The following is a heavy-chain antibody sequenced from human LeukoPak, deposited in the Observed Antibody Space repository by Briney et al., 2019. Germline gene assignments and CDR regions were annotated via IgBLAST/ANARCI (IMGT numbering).Heavy chain of an antibody. V-gene: IGHV4-34*01. CDR3: ARGRITMVRGVIISGWFDP. D-gene: IGHD3-10*01. CDR1: GGSFSGYY. Sequence: SETLSLTCAVYGGSFSGYYWSWIRQPPGKGLEWIGEINHSGSTNYNPSLKNRVTIPVDTSKNQFSLKLSSVTAADTAVYYCARGRITMVRGVIISGWFDPWGQGTLVTVSS. J-gene: IGHJ5*02. CDR2: INHSGST.